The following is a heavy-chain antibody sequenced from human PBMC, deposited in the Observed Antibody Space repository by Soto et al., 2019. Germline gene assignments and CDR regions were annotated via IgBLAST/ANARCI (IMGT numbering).Heavy chain of an antibody. CDR2: INHSGST. Sequence: QVQLQQWGAGLLKPSETLSLTCAVYGGSFSGYYWSWIRQPPGKGLEWIGEINHSGSTNYNPSLKSRVTISVDTAKNQFSLKLSSVTAADTAVYYCARGNRGFGLHYWGQGTLVTVSP. CDR3: ARGNRGFGLHY. D-gene: IGHD3-10*01. V-gene: IGHV4-34*01. CDR1: GGSFSGYY. J-gene: IGHJ4*02.